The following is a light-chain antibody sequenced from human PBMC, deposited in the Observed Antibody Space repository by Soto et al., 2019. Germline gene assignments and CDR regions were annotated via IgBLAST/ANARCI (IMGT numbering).Light chain of an antibody. V-gene: IGKV3-20*01. CDR1: QSVASY. J-gene: IGKJ5*01. Sequence: EIVMTQSPVTLSVSPGERATLSCRASQSVASYLAWYQQKPGQAPSLLIYATSSRATGIPDRFSGSGSGTDFSLTISRLEPEDFAVYYCQQYGSSPITFGQGTRLEIK. CDR3: QQYGSSPIT. CDR2: ATS.